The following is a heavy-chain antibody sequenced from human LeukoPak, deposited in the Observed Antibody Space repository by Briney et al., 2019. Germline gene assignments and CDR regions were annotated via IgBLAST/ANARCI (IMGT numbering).Heavy chain of an antibody. CDR1: GYTFTSYG. J-gene: IGHJ4*02. CDR2: ISAYNGNT. CDR3: ARGPRLGNVLLWFGDYFDY. D-gene: IGHD3-10*01. Sequence: GASVKVSCKASGYTFTSYGISWVRQAPGQGLEWMGWISAYNGNTNYAQKLQGRVTMTTDTSASTAYLEMSSLRSEDTALYFCARGPRLGNVLLWFGDYFDYWGQGTLVTVSS. V-gene: IGHV1-18*01.